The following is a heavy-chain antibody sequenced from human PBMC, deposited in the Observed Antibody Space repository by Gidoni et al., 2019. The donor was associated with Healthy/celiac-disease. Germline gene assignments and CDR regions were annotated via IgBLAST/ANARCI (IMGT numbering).Heavy chain of an antibody. J-gene: IGHJ4*02. CDR3: ARDHHKLVQSGFDY. CDR1: GGSISSGGYY. V-gene: IGHV4-31*03. CDR2: IYYSGSI. D-gene: IGHD6-13*01. Sequence: QVQLQESGPGLVKPSQTLSLTCTVSGGSISSGGYYWSWIRQHPGKGLEWIGYIYYSGSIYYNPSLKSRVTISVDTSKNQFSLKLSSVTAADTAVYYCARDHHKLVQSGFDYWGQGTLVTVSS.